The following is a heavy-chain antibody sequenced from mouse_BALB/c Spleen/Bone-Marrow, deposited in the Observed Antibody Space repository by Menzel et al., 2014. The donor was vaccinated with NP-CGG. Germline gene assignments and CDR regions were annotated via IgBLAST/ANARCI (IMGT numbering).Heavy chain of an antibody. CDR3: STTLITTAYY. CDR1: GYTFTSYT. D-gene: IGHD2-4*01. V-gene: IGHV1-4*01. J-gene: IGHJ2*01. Sequence: QVQLQQSGAELARPGASVKMSCKASGYTFTSYTMHWVQQRPGQGLEWIGYINPTIGYTNYNQKFKDKATLTADKSSSTAYMQLSSLTADDSAVYYCSTTLITTAYYWGQCTTLTLSS. CDR2: INPTIGYT.